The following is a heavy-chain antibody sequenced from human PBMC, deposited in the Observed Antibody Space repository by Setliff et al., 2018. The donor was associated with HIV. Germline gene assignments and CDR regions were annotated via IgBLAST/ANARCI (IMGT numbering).Heavy chain of an antibody. CDR1: GDSISSYY. D-gene: IGHD3-16*01. J-gene: IGHJ4*02. V-gene: IGHV4-59*01. Sequence: SETLSLTCTVSGDSISSYYWTWIRQPPGRGLEWIGYVYYSGSSNYNPSLQSRVTISVDTSKNQFFLILSSVTAADTAMYYCARSYGYNVDYWGQGKLVTVSS. CDR3: ARSYGYNVDY. CDR2: VYYSGSS.